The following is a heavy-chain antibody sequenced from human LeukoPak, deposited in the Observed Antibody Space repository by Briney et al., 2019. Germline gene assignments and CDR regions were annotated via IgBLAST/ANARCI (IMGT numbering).Heavy chain of an antibody. Sequence: SETLSLTCAVYGGSFSGYYWSWIRQPPGKGLEWIGEINHSGSTNYNPSLKSRVTISVDTSKNQFSLKLSSVTAADTAVYYCARAAVYAFDIWAKGQWSPSL. CDR3: ARAAVYAFDI. CDR2: INHSGST. D-gene: IGHD2-8*01. J-gene: IGHJ3*02. CDR1: GGSFSGYY. V-gene: IGHV4-34*01.